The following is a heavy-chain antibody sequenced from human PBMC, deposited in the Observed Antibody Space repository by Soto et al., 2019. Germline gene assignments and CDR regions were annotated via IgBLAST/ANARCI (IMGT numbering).Heavy chain of an antibody. V-gene: IGHV2-5*02. J-gene: IGHJ6*02. CDR3: ADLAFSGGSRFWFSFSGMDV. Sequence: QITLKESGPPLVKPTQTLTLTCTFSGFSLSTSGVGVAWIRQPPGKALEWLALIYWDDDKRYRPSLESRLTTTKDPPKNRVGPTVTTMDSVETATYYCADLAFSGGSRFWFSFSGMDVWGQGTRVTVSS. CDR2: IYWDDDK. CDR1: GFSLSTSGVG. D-gene: IGHD2-15*01.